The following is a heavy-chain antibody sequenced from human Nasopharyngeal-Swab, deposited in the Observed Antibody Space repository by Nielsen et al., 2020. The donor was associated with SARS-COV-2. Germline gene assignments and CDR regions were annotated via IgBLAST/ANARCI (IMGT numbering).Heavy chain of an antibody. V-gene: IGHV1-2*02. CDR1: GYTFTGYY. CDR3: AGVVSSRVYNWFDP. J-gene: IGHJ5*02. Sequence: ASVKVSCKASGYTFTGYYMHWVRQAPGQGLEWMGWINPNSGGTNYAQKFQGRVTMTRDTSISTAYMELSRLRSDDTAVYYCAGVVSSRVYNWFDPWGQGTLVTVSS. D-gene: IGHD6-13*01. CDR2: INPNSGGT.